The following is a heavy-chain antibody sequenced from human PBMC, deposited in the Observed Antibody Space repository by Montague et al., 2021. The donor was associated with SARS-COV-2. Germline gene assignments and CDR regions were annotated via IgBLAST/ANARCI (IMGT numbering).Heavy chain of an antibody. D-gene: IGHD3-16*01. J-gene: IGHJ6*03. CDR3: ASVLVLGEEDAVMVYFFYYMDV. Sequence: SETLSLTCAVYGRSFSGYHWTWIRQPPGKGLEWIGEINHSGSTNYNPSLKSRLTISVDTSKNQFSLKLSSVTAADTAVYYCASVLVLGEEDAVMVYFFYYMDVWGRGTTVTVSS. CDR2: INHSGST. V-gene: IGHV4-34*01. CDR1: GRSFSGYH.